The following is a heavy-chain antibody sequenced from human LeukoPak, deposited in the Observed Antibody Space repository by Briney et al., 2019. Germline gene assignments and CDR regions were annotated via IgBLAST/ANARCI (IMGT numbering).Heavy chain of an antibody. D-gene: IGHD2-21*02. V-gene: IGHV1-3*01. CDR2: INAGNGNT. CDR3: ARDHIVVVTANHYYYYGMDV. J-gene: IGHJ6*02. Sequence: GASVRVSRTASGYTFTSYAMHWVRQAPGQRLEWMGWINAGNGNTKYSQKFQGRVTITRDTSASTAYMELSSLRSEDTAVYYCARDHIVVVTANHYYYYGMDVWGQGTTVTVSS. CDR1: GYTFTSYA.